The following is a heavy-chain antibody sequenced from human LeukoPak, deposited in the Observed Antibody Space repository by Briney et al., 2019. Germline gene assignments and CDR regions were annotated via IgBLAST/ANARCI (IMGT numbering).Heavy chain of an antibody. CDR1: GFTFSSYG. Sequence: GGSLRLSCAASGFTFSSYGMHWVRQAPGKGLEWVAFIRYDGSNKYYADSVKGRFTISRDNSKNTLYLQMNSLRAEDTAVYYCAKGLDDILTGYYYDAFDIWGQGTMVTVSS. J-gene: IGHJ3*02. V-gene: IGHV3-30*02. D-gene: IGHD3-9*01. CDR2: IRYDGSNK. CDR3: AKGLDDILTGYYYDAFDI.